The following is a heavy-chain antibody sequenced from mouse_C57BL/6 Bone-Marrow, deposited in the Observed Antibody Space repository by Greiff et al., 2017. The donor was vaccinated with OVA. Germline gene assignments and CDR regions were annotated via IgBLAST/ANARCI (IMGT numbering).Heavy chain of an antibody. J-gene: IGHJ4*01. CDR1: GFTFSSYA. Sequence: EVTLVESGGGLVKPGGSLTLSCAASGFTFSSYALSWVRQPPEKKLQWVATISGGGGYTYYPDTVKGRITISRDNAKNNLYLQMNRLKSEDTAMYYYARDGAGPYAMDYWGQGTSVTVSS. CDR2: ISGGGGYT. CDR3: ARDGAGPYAMDY. V-gene: IGHV5-4*01. D-gene: IGHD3-3*01.